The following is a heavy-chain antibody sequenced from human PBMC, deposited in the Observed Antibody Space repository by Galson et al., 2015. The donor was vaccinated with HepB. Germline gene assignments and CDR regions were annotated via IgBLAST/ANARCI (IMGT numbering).Heavy chain of an antibody. CDR1: GYNFASSW. V-gene: IGHV5-10-1*01. J-gene: IGHJ6*02. CDR3: ARQRDYYDSRGGAYYGLDV. Sequence: QSGAEVKKPGESLRISCKGSGYNFASSWITWVRQMPGKTLEWVGRIDPRDSDTHYSPSFQGHVTMSVDKSINTAYLQWSSLKASDTAMYKCARQRDYYDSRGGAYYGLDVWGQGTAVTVSS. D-gene: IGHD3-22*01. CDR2: IDPRDSDT.